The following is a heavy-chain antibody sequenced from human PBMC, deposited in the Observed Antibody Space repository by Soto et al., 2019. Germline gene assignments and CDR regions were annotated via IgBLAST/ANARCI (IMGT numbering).Heavy chain of an antibody. Sequence: PSETLSLTCTVSGDSISSYYWSWIRQPPGKGLEWIGYIYYTGSTNYNPALKSRVTISLDTSKNQFSLSLSSVTAADTAVYYCARPYSSSARGSFDIWGQGTMVTVSS. V-gene: IGHV4-59*08. J-gene: IGHJ3*02. CDR3: ARPYSSSARGSFDI. CDR1: GDSISSYY. D-gene: IGHD6-6*01. CDR2: IYYTGST.